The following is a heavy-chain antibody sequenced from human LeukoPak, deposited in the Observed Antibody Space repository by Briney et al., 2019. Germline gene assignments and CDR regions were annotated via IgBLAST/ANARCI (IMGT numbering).Heavy chain of an antibody. J-gene: IGHJ4*02. D-gene: IGHD3-3*01. CDR1: GFIFTNYF. Sequence: GGSLSLSCAASGFIFTNYFMSWVRQAPGKGVEWVASIKHDGSEKYYVDSVRGRFTISRDNTMNSLYLQMSSLRAEDTAVYYCATDRGWRTSGYYLYYFEYWGQGTLVTYSS. CDR3: ATDRGWRTSGYYLYYFEY. V-gene: IGHV3-7*01. CDR2: IKHDGSEK.